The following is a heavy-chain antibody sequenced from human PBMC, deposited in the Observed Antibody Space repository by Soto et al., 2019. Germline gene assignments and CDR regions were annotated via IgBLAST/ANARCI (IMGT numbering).Heavy chain of an antibody. J-gene: IGHJ6*03. Sequence: EVQLLESGGGLVQPGGSLRLSCAASGFTFISYAMSWVRQAPGKGLEWVSAISGSGGSTYYADSVKGRFTISRDNSKNTLYLQMNSLRAEDTAVYYCAKDRADLYDHQRGYYYYYYMDVWGKGTTVTVSS. CDR2: ISGSGGST. CDR3: AKDRADLYDHQRGYYYYYYMDV. V-gene: IGHV3-23*01. D-gene: IGHD2-8*01. CDR1: GFTFISYA.